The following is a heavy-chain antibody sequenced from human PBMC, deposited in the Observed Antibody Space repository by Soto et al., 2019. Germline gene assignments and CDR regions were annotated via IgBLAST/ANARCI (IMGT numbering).Heavy chain of an antibody. D-gene: IGHD3-22*01. CDR2: ISGSGGST. CDR3: AKGRPYYYYDSSGYAPFDY. V-gene: IGHV3-23*01. Sequence: PGGSLRLSCAASGSTFSSYAMSWVRQAPGKGLEWVSAISGSGGSTYYADSVKGRFTISRDNSKNTLYLQMNSLRAEDTAVYYCAKGRPYYYYDSSGYAPFDYWGQGTLVTVSS. CDR1: GSTFSSYA. J-gene: IGHJ4*02.